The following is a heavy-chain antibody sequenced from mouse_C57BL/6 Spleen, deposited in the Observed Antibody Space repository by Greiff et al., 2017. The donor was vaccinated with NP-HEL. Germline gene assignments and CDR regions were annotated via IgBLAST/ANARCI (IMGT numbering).Heavy chain of an antibody. CDR2: INPSTGGT. D-gene: IGHD3-1*01. J-gene: IGHJ3*01. V-gene: IGHV1-42*01. CDR1: GYSFTGYY. Sequence: EVQVVESGPELVKPGASVKISCKASGYSFTGYYMNWVKQSPEKSLEWIGEINPSTGGTTYNQKFKAKATLTVDKSSSTAYMQLKSLTSEDSAVYYCARVLSDKWFAYWGQGTLVTVSA. CDR3: ARVLSDKWFAY.